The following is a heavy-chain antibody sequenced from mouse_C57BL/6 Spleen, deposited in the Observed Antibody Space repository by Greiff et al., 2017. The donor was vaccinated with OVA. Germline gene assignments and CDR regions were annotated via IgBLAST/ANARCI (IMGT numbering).Heavy chain of an antibody. CDR3: ARHEDQGHGNPYYYAMDY. Sequence: VQLQQSGAELVKPGASVKLSCKASGYTFTEYTIHWVKQRSGQGLEWIGWFYPGSGSIKYNEKFKDKATLTADKSSSTVYMELSRLTSEDSAVYFCARHEDQGHGNPYYYAMDYWGQGTSVTVSS. J-gene: IGHJ4*01. CDR1: GYTFTEYT. D-gene: IGHD2-1*01. V-gene: IGHV1-62-2*01. CDR2: FYPGSGSI.